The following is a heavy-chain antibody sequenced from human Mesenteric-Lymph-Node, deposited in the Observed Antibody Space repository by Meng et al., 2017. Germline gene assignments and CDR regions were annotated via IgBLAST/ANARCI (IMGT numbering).Heavy chain of an antibody. V-gene: IGHV4-30-4*01. CDR2: IYYSGST. D-gene: IGHD1-7*01. Sequence: VQLQPSGPGLVKSSQTLSLTCTVSGGSISIGDYYWSWIRQPPGKGLEWIGYIYYSGSTYYNPSLKSRVTISVDTSKNQFSLKLSSVTAADTAVYYCASNPTGTRGNWFDPWGQGTLSPSPQ. CDR1: GGSISIGDYY. J-gene: IGHJ5*02. CDR3: ASNPTGTRGNWFDP.